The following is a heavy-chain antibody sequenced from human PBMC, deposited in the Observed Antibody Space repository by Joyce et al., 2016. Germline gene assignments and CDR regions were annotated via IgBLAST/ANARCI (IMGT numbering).Heavy chain of an antibody. CDR3: AKDTFDPFGSGDDY. CDR1: GFTFSSYA. D-gene: IGHD3-3*01. CDR2: ISGSGGST. V-gene: IGHV3-23*01. J-gene: IGHJ4*02. Sequence: EVQLLEYGGGLVQPGGSLRLSCAASGFTFSSYAMSWVRQAPGKGLEWVSAISGSGGSTYYADSVKGRFTISRDNSKNTLYLQMNSLRAEDMAVYYCAKDTFDPFGSGDDYWGQGTLVTVSS.